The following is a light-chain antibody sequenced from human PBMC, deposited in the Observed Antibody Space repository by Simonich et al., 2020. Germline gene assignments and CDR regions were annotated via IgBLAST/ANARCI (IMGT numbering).Light chain of an antibody. V-gene: IGKV4-1*01. J-gene: IGKJ4*01. CDR2: WAS. Sequence: DIVMTQSPDSLAVSLGERATINCKSSQSFLYSSNNKNYLAWYQQKPGQPTKLLIYWASTRGSGVPDRFSGSGSGTDFTLTISSLQAEDVAVYYCQQYYSTPLTFGGGTKVEIK. CDR1: QSFLYSSNNKNY. CDR3: QQYYSTPLT.